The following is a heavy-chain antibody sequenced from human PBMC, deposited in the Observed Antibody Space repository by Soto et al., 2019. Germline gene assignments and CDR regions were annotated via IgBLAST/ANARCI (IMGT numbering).Heavy chain of an antibody. J-gene: IGHJ4*02. D-gene: IGHD3-3*01. Sequence: QVQLVQSGAEVKKPGASVKVSCKASGYTFTSYGISWVRQAPGQGLEWMGWISAYNGNTNYAQKLQGRVTMTTDTSTSTAYMELRSLRSDDTAVYYCARVSRYDFWSGYYTNYFDYWGQGTLVTVSS. CDR2: ISAYNGNT. CDR3: ARVSRYDFWSGYYTNYFDY. CDR1: GYTFTSYG. V-gene: IGHV1-18*01.